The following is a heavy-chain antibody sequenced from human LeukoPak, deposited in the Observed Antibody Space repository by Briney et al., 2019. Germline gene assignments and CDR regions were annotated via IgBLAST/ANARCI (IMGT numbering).Heavy chain of an antibody. V-gene: IGHV3-7*01. D-gene: IGHD4-11*01. CDR2: IKQDGREK. Sequence: GGSLRLSCAASGFTFSSYWMSWVRQAPGKGLEWVANIKQDGREKYYVDSVKGRFTISRDNAKNSLYLQMNSLRAEDTAVYYCARDPWGSVTTGDYFDYWGQGTLVTVSS. J-gene: IGHJ4*02. CDR3: ARDPWGSVTTGDYFDY. CDR1: GFTFSSYW.